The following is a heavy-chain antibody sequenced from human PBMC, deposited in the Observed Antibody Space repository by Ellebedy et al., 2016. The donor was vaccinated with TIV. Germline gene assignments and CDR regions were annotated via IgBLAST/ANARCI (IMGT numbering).Heavy chain of an antibody. CDR1: GGSISSGDYY. CDR2: IYYSVST. Sequence: SETLSLTXFVSGGSISSGDYYWSWIRQPPGKGLERIGSIYYSVSTSYNPSLKSRLSISIDTSKNQFSLNLSSVTAADTAVYYCARDNGIIGVTNEDNWFDPWGQGTLVTVSS. CDR3: ARDNGIIGVTNEDNWFDP. D-gene: IGHD2-21*02. J-gene: IGHJ5*02. V-gene: IGHV4-30-4*01.